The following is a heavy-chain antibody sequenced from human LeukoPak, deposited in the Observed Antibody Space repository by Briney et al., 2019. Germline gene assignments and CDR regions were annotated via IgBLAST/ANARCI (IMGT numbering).Heavy chain of an antibody. V-gene: IGHV1-18*01. J-gene: IGHJ5*02. D-gene: IGHD2-2*01. CDR1: GYTFTSYG. CDR2: ISAYNGNT. CDR3: ARDPVVPAALNWFDP. Sequence: ASVKVSCKASGYTFTSYGISWVRQAPGQGLEWMGWISAYNGNTNYAQKLQARVTMTTDTSTSTAYMELRSLRSDNTAVYYCARDPVVPAALNWFDPSGHGTLVTVSS.